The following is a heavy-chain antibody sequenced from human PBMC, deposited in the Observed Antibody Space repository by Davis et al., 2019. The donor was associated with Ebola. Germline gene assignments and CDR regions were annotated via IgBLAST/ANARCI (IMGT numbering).Heavy chain of an antibody. D-gene: IGHD5-18*01. CDR2: INAGNGNT. CDR3: ARVGQLWLKESYYYYGMDV. CDR1: GYTFTSYA. J-gene: IGHJ6*04. V-gene: IGHV1-3*01. Sequence: AASVKVSCKASGYTFTSYAMHWVRQAPGQRLEWMGWINAGNGNTKYSQKFQGRVTMTRNTSISTAYMELSSLRSEDTAVYYCARVGQLWLKESYYYYGMDVWGKGTTVTVSS.